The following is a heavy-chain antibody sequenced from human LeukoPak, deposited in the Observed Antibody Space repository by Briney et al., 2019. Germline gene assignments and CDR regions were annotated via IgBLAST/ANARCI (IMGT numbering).Heavy chain of an antibody. V-gene: IGHV3-11*04. CDR2: ISSSGSTI. D-gene: IGHD2-2*01. CDR1: GFTFSDYY. CDR3: ARSRYCSSTSCYPDYYYYYMDV. J-gene: IGHJ6*03. Sequence: GGSLRLSCAGSGFTFSDYYMSWIRQAPGKGLEWVSYISSSGSTIYYADSVKGRFTISRDNAKNSLYLQMNSLRAEDTAVYYCARSRYCSSTSCYPDYYYYYMDVWGKGTTVTISS.